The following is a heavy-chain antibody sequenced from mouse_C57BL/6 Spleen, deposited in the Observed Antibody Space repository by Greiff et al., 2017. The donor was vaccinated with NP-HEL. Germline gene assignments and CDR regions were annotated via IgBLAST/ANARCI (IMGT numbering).Heavy chain of an antibody. CDR3: AKAVYGSSPFAY. V-gene: IGHV1-61*01. CDR2: IYPSDSET. D-gene: IGHD1-1*01. Sequence: QVQLQQPGAELVRPGSSVKLSCKASGYTFTSYWMDWVKQRPGQGLEWIGNIYPSDSETHYNQKFKATATLTVDKSSSTAYMQLSSLTSEDSAVYYCAKAVYGSSPFAYWGQGTLVTVSA. CDR1: GYTFTSYW. J-gene: IGHJ3*01.